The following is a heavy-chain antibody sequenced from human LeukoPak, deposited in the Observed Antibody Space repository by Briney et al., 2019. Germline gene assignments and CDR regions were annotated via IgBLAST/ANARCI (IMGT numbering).Heavy chain of an antibody. D-gene: IGHD5-18*01. CDR3: AKDRERDTAMVSYFDY. J-gene: IGHJ4*02. CDR1: GFTFSSYG. Sequence: PGRSLRLSCGASGFTFSSYGMHWVRQAPGKGLECVAVISYDGSNKYYADSVKGRFTISRDNSKNTLYLQMNSLRAEGTAVYYCAKDRERDTAMVSYFDYWGQGTLVTVSS. CDR2: ISYDGSNK. V-gene: IGHV3-30*18.